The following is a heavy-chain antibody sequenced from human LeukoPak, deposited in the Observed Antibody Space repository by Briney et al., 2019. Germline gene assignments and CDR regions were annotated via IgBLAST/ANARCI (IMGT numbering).Heavy chain of an antibody. V-gene: IGHV1-8*01. CDR2: MNPNSGNT. CDR1: VYTFTSYD. CDR3: ARGNYGSGSYRLSLETGNWFDP. J-gene: IGHJ5*02. D-gene: IGHD3-10*01. Sequence: GASVKVSCKASVYTFTSYDINWVRQATGRGLAWMGWMNPNSGNTGYAQKFQGRVTMTGNTSISTAYMELSSLRSEDTAVYYCARGNYGSGSYRLSLETGNWFDPWGQGTLVTVSS.